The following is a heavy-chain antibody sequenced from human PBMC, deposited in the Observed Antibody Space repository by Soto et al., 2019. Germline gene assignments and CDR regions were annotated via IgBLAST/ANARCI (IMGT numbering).Heavy chain of an antibody. V-gene: IGHV4-59*01. J-gene: IGHJ5*02. CDR3: ARNYYDSSGYYYNWFDP. Sequence: SETLSLTCTVSCGSISSYYWSWIRQPPGKGLEWIGYIYYSGSTNYNPSLKSRVTISVDTSKNQFSLKLSSVTAADTAVYYCARNYYDSSGYYYNWFDPWGQGTLVTVSS. CDR2: IYYSGST. CDR1: CGSISSYY. D-gene: IGHD3-22*01.